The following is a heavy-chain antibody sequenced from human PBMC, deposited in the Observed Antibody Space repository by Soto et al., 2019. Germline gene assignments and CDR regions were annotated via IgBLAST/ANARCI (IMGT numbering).Heavy chain of an antibody. J-gene: IGHJ5*01. CDR2: VFWDDDK. Sequence: QITLKESGPTLVKPTQTLTLTCSFSGFSLSTIGGAVGWIRQPPGKALEFLALVFWDDDKRYNPSLKSRLTITQDTSKNQVVLTMTNMDPVDTASYYCAHAFRGSGGYTGDRFDSWGQGTLVIVSS. D-gene: IGHD3-10*01. CDR3: AHAFRGSGGYTGDRFDS. V-gene: IGHV2-5*02. CDR1: GFSLSTIGGA.